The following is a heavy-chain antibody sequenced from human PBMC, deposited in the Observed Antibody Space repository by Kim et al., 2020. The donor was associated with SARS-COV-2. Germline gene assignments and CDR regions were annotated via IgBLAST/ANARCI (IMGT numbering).Heavy chain of an antibody. Sequence: GGSLRLSCAASGFTVSSNYMSWVRQAPGKGLEWVSVIYSGGSTYYADSVKGRFTISRDNSKNTLYLQMNSLRAEDTAVYYCARLIPKRGYSYDYWGQGTLVTVSS. CDR2: IYSGGST. CDR1: GFTVSSNY. V-gene: IGHV3-53*01. CDR3: ARLIPKRGYSYDY. J-gene: IGHJ4*02. D-gene: IGHD5-18*01.